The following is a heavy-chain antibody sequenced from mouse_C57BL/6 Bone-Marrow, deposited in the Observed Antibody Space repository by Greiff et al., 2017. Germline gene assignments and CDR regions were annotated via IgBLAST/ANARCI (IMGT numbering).Heavy chain of an antibody. CDR2: IDPSDSYT. CDR3: ARWAMDY. Sequence: VQLQQSGAELVMPGASVKLSCKASGYTFTSYWMHWVKQRPGQGLEWIGEIDPSDSYTNYNQKFKGKSTLTVDKSSSTAYMQLSSLTSEDSAVYYCARWAMDYWGQGTSVTVSS. J-gene: IGHJ4*01. CDR1: GYTFTSYW. V-gene: IGHV1-69*01.